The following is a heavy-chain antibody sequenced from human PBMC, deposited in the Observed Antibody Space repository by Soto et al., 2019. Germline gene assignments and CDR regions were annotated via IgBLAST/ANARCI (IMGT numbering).Heavy chain of an antibody. J-gene: IGHJ5*02. D-gene: IGHD1-20*01. CDR2: IFYSGST. CDR3: ARDGATEGIT. V-gene: IGHV4-59*01. Sequence: SETLSLTCSVSGGSISSYYWSWIRQPPGKGLEWIGYIFYSGSTNYNPSLKSRVTISVDTSKSQFSLRLSSVTAADTAVYYCARDGATEGITWGQGTLVTVSS. CDR1: GGSISSYY.